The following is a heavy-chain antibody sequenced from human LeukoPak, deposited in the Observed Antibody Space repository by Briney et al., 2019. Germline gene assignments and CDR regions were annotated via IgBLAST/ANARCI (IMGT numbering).Heavy chain of an antibody. J-gene: IGHJ4*02. D-gene: IGHD5-18*01. Sequence: PGESLKISCKGSGYSFTSYWIGWVRQMSGKGLEWMGIIYPGDSDTRYSPSFQGQVTISADKSTSTTYPQWSSLKASDTAMYYCTRLRGYNYGPDYWGQGTLVTVSS. CDR1: GYSFTSYW. CDR3: TRLRGYNYGPDY. V-gene: IGHV5-51*01. CDR2: IYPGDSDT.